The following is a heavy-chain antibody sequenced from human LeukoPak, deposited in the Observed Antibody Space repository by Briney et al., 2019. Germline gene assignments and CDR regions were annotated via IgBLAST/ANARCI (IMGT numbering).Heavy chain of an antibody. CDR3: ARDRADEYSSGSYVSFDP. CDR2: INPKSGST. V-gene: IGHV1-2*02. J-gene: IGHJ5*02. CDR1: GYTFTGHF. D-gene: IGHD3-10*01. Sequence: ASVKVSRKSSGYTFTGHFIHWVRQAPGQGLEWMGWINPKSGSTNYPQHFQGRLAMTRDTSISTAYMELSSLRSDDTATYFCARDRADEYSSGSYVSFDPWGRGTLLTVSS.